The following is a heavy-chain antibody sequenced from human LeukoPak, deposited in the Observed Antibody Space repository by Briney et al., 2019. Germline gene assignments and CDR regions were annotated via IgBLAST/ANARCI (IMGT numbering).Heavy chain of an antibody. CDR2: IIPIFGTA. CDR1: GYTFTGYY. V-gene: IGHV1-69*13. D-gene: IGHD3-22*01. Sequence: VASVKVSCKASGYTFTGYYMHWVRQAPGQGLEWMGGIIPIFGTANYAQKFQGRVTITADESTSTAYMELSSLRSEDTAVYYCARTYLEYYYDSSGYYSHFDYWGQGTLVTVSS. CDR3: ARTYLEYYYDSSGYYSHFDY. J-gene: IGHJ4*02.